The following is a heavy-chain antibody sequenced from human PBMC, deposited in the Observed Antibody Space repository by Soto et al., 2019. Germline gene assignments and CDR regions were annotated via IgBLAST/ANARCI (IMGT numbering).Heavy chain of an antibody. D-gene: IGHD3-22*01. J-gene: IGHJ4*02. V-gene: IGHV3-53*01. CDR3: ARGYYYDSSGSDFDY. Sequence: PGGSLRLSCAASGFTVSSNYVSWVRQAPGKGLEWVSVIYSVGSTYYADSVKGRFTISRDNSKNTLYLQMNSLRAEDTAVYYCARGYYYDSSGSDFDYWGQGTLVTVSS. CDR1: GFTVSSNY. CDR2: IYSVGST.